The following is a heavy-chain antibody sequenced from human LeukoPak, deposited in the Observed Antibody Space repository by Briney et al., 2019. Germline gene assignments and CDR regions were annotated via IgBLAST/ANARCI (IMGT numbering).Heavy chain of an antibody. Sequence: GGSLRLSCAASGFIVSSNFMSWVRQAPGKGLEWVSDIYSGGSTYYADSVKGRFTISRDNSKNTLYLQMNSVRGEDTAVYYCAKGWLQFKYYFDSWGQGTLVTVSS. D-gene: IGHD5-24*01. J-gene: IGHJ4*02. CDR2: IYSGGST. CDR3: AKGWLQFKYYFDS. V-gene: IGHV3-66*02. CDR1: GFIVSSNF.